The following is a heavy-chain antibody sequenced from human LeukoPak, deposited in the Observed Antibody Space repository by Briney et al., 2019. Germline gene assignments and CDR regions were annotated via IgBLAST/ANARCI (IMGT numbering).Heavy chain of an antibody. CDR1: GFTFSSYA. Sequence: GGSLRLSCAASGFTFSSYAMSWVRQAPGKGLEWFSAISGSGGSTYYADSVKGRFTISRDNSKNTLYLQMNSLRAEDTAVYYCARAGTYYYDSSGYSNTAYDYWGQGTLVTVSS. J-gene: IGHJ4*02. CDR2: ISGSGGST. V-gene: IGHV3-23*01. CDR3: ARAGTYYYDSSGYSNTAYDY. D-gene: IGHD3-22*01.